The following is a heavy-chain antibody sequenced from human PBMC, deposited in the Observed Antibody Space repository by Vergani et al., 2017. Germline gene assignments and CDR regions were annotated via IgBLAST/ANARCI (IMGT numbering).Heavy chain of an antibody. CDR1: GFTFSSYA. J-gene: IGHJ6*02. Sequence: VQLVESGGGLVQPGGSLRLSCAASGFTFSSYAMHWVRQAPGKGLEYVSAISSNGGSTYYANSVKGRFTISRDNSKNTLYLQMGSLRAEDMAVYYCARERAYYYGSGYGMDVWGQGTTVTVSS. D-gene: IGHD3-10*01. V-gene: IGHV3-64*01. CDR3: ARERAYYYGSGYGMDV. CDR2: ISSNGGST.